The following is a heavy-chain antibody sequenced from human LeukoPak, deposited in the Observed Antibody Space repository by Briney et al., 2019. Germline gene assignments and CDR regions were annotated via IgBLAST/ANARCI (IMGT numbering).Heavy chain of an antibody. CDR2: INHSGST. CDR1: GGSFSGYY. CDR3: ARGTYYDILTGYYFVVETPDAFDI. D-gene: IGHD3-9*01. J-gene: IGHJ3*02. Sequence: KTSETLSLTCAVYGGSFSGYYWSWIRQPPGKGLEWIGEINHSGSTNYNPSLKSRVTISVDTSKNQFSLKLSSVTAADTAVYYCARGTYYDILTGYYFVVETPDAFDIWGQGTMVTVSS. V-gene: IGHV4-34*01.